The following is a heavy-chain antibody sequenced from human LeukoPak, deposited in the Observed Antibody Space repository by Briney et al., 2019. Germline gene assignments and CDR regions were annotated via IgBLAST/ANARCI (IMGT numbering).Heavy chain of an antibody. CDR3: ASPGPFGTETEDAFDI. V-gene: IGHV1-2*02. Sequence: GASVKVSCKASGYTFTGYYMHWVRQAPGQGLEWMGWINPNSGGTNYAQKFQGRVTMTRDTSISTAYMELSRLRSDDTAVYYCASPGPFGTETEDAFDIWGQGTMVTVSS. CDR1: GYTFTGYY. D-gene: IGHD4-17*01. J-gene: IGHJ3*02. CDR2: INPNSGGT.